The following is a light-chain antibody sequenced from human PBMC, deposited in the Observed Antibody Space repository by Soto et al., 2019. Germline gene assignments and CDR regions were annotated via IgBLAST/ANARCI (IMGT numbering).Light chain of an antibody. Sequence: SALTQPASVSGSPGQSITISCTGTSSDVGGYNYVSWYQQHPGKAPKLMIYDVSNRPSGVSNRFSGSKSGNTASLTISGLQAEDEVDYYCSSYTSSSTLVVFGGGTKLTVL. CDR3: SSYTSSSTLVV. CDR1: SSDVGGYNY. J-gene: IGLJ2*01. CDR2: DVS. V-gene: IGLV2-14*01.